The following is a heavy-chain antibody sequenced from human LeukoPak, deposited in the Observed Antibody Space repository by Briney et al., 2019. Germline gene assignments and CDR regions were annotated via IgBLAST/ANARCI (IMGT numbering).Heavy chain of an antibody. CDR1: EFTFSNAW. J-gene: IGHJ4*02. Sequence: PGGSLRLSCAASEFTFSNAWMNWVRQGPGKGLEWVGRIKSKTDGGTTDYAAPVEGRFTISRDDSKNMVYLQMNSLKTDDTAVYYCTSQYFDYWGQGTLVAVSS. V-gene: IGHV3-15*01. CDR3: TSQYFDY. CDR2: IKSKTDGGTT.